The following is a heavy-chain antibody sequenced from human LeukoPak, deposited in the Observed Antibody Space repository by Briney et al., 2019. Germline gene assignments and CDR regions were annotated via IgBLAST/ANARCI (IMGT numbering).Heavy chain of an antibody. J-gene: IGHJ4*02. CDR1: GFTFSDYY. D-gene: IGHD5-18*01. CDR3: ARERLYGYQFDY. V-gene: IGHV3-11*01. CDR2: ISSSGSTI. Sequence: GGSLRLPCAASGFTFSDYYMSWIRQAPGKGLEWVSYISSSGSTIYYTDSVKVRFTISRDNAKNSLYLQMNSLRAEDTAVYYCARERLYGYQFDYWGQGTLVTVSS.